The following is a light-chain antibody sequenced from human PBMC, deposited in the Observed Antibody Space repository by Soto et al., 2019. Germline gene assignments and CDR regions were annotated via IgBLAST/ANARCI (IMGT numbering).Light chain of an antibody. J-gene: IGLJ1*01. Sequence: QSVLAPPAPLSWAPGQSVAISLPGTSSYIGAYDYVSWYQQFPDKPPKLIIYEVSHRPSGVSDRFSGSKSVNTATLTISRLQAEDEADYYCSSYTSSSTRVFGTGTKVTVL. V-gene: IGLV2-14*03. CDR2: EVS. CDR1: SSYIGAYDY. CDR3: SSYTSSSTRV.